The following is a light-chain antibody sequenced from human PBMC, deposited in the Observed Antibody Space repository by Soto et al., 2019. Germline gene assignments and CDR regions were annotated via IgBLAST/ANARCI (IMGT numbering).Light chain of an antibody. CDR1: SNDVGGHSH. CDR3: CSYADTNTLI. V-gene: IGLV2-11*01. Sequence: QSALTQPRSVSGSPGQSVTISCTRTSNDVGGHSHVSWYQQHPGKAPKVMIYDVTKRPSGVPDRFSGSKSGNTASLTISGLQAEDEAEYHCCSYADTNTLIFGGGTKLTVL. CDR2: DVT. J-gene: IGLJ2*01.